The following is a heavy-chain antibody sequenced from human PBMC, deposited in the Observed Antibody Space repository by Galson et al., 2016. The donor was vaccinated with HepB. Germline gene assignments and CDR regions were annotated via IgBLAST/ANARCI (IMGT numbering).Heavy chain of an antibody. CDR3: ATLGATGH. J-gene: IGHJ1*01. V-gene: IGHV3-33*01. CDR2: IWYDGSDK. Sequence: GLEWVAVIWYDGSDKYYADSVKGRYTISRDNSKNTLYLQINSLRGEDTAIYYCATLGATGHWGQGTLVTVSS. D-gene: IGHD1-26*01.